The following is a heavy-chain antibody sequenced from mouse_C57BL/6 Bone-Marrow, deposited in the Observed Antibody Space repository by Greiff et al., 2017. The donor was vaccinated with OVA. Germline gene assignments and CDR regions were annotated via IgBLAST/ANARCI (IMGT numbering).Heavy chain of an antibody. D-gene: IGHD2-4*01. V-gene: IGHV5-4*01. CDR1: GFTFSSYA. CDR2: ISDGGSYT. CDR3: ARDGRRLRRGFAY. Sequence: EVKLMESGGGLVKPGGSLKLSCAASGFTFSSYAMSWVRQTPEKRLEWVATISDGGSYTYYPDNVKGRFTISRDNAKNNLYLQMSHLKSEDTAMYYCARDGRRLRRGFAYWSQGTLVTVSA. J-gene: IGHJ3*01.